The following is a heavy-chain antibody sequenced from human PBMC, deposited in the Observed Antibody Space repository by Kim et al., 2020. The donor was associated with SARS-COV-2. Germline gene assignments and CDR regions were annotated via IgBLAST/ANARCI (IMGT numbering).Heavy chain of an antibody. Sequence: SVKVSCKASGGTFSSYAISWVRQAPGQGLEWMGGIIPIFGTANYAQKFQGRVTITADESTSTAYMELSSLRSEDTAVYYCAREGAGGMVRGVIINNWFDPWGQGTLVTVSS. V-gene: IGHV1-69*13. CDR1: GGTFSSYA. CDR3: AREGAGGMVRGVIINNWFDP. J-gene: IGHJ5*02. D-gene: IGHD3-10*01. CDR2: IIPIFGTA.